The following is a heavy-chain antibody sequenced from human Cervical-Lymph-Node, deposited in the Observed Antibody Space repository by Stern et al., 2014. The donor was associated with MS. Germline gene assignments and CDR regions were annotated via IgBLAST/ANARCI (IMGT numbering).Heavy chain of an antibody. CDR3: ARDTSSPERSDW. CDR1: GFTVSRDY. CDR2: ITNVVRT. D-gene: IGHD1-1*01. V-gene: IGHV3-53*01. Sequence: EVQLVESGGGVIQPGGSLRLSCTASGFTVSRDYMTWVRQAPGKGLEWVSLITNVVRTVYTDSVKARFTISRDDSKNTVYLHMTSLRAEDTAMYYCARDTSSPERSDWWGQGTLVTVSS. J-gene: IGHJ4*02.